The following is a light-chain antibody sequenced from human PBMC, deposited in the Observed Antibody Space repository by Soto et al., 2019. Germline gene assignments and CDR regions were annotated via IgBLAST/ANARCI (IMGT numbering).Light chain of an antibody. CDR1: SSDIGAYIY. CDR2: EVS. CDR3: SSYTGGNPSYV. V-gene: IGLV2-8*01. J-gene: IGLJ1*01. Sequence: QSALTQPPSASGSPGQSVTISCTGTSSDIGAYIYVSWYQQHPGKAPKLMISEVSRRPSGVPERFSGSKSGNTASLTVSGLQAEDEADYYCSSYTGGNPSYVFGTGTKVTVL.